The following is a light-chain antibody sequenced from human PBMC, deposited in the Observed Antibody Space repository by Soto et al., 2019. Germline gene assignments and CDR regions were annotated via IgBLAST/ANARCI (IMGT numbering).Light chain of an antibody. Sequence: QSVLTQPASVSGSPGQSITVSCTGTSSDLGGYNYVSWYQHHPGKAPKLMIYEVSNRPSGVSNCFSGSKSGNTASLTISGLQAEDEADYYCSSYTSSDTLVFGPGTKVTVL. CDR1: SSDLGGYNY. V-gene: IGLV2-14*01. CDR2: EVS. J-gene: IGLJ1*01. CDR3: SSYTSSDTLV.